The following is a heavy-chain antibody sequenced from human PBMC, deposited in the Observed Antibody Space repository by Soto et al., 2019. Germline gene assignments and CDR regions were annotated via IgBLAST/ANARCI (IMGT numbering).Heavy chain of an antibody. CDR1: GFIFSSYT. J-gene: IGHJ4*02. CDR2: ITYDGSNQ. Sequence: PGGSLRLSCAASGFIFSSYTMHWVRQAPGKGLEWVGVITYDGSNQYYADSVKGRFTISGDNSRNMLFLQMNSLRPDDTAVYYCARAPSGSYPEFDYWGQGT. CDR3: ARAPSGSYPEFDY. V-gene: IGHV3-30-3*01. D-gene: IGHD1-26*01.